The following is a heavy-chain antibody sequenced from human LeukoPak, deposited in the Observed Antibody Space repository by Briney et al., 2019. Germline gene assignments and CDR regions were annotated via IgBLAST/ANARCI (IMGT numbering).Heavy chain of an antibody. J-gene: IGHJ5*02. Sequence: SAKVSCKASGGTFSSYAISWVRQAPGQGLEWMGGIIPIFGTANYAQKFQGRVTITADESTSTAYMELSSLRSEDTAVYYCARAEYYYDSSGENWFDPWGQGTLVTVSS. D-gene: IGHD3-22*01. CDR1: GGTFSSYA. CDR2: IIPIFGTA. CDR3: ARAEYYYDSSGENWFDP. V-gene: IGHV1-69*13.